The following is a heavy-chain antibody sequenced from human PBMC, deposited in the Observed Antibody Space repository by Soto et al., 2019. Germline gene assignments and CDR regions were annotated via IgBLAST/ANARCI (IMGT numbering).Heavy chain of an antibody. J-gene: IGHJ6*03. CDR3: THHIVVVPAPYMDV. CDR1: GFTFSGSA. Sequence: EVQLVESGGGLVQPGGSLKLSCAASGFTFSGSAMHWVRQASGKGLEWVGRIRSKANSYATAYAASVKGRFTISRDDSKNTAYLQMKSLKTEDTAVYYCTHHIVVVPAPYMDVWGKGTTVTVSS. D-gene: IGHD2-2*01. CDR2: IRSKANSYAT. V-gene: IGHV3-73*01.